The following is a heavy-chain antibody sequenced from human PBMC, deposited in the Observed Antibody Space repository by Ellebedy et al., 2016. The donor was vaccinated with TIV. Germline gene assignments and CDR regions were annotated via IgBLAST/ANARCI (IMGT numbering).Heavy chain of an antibody. CDR2: ISYDGSNK. D-gene: IGHD1-1*01. CDR3: ARDLRYNWNDAVGY. J-gene: IGHJ4*02. CDR1: GFTFSSYG. V-gene: IGHV3-30*03. Sequence: GESLKISXAASGFTFSSYGMHWVRQAPGKGLEWVAVISYDGSNKYYADSVKGRFTISRDNSKNTLYLQMNSLRAEDTAVYYCARDLRYNWNDAVGYWGQGTLVTVSS.